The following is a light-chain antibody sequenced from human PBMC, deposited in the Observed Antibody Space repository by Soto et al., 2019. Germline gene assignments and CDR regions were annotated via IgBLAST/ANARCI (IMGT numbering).Light chain of an antibody. J-gene: IGKJ1*01. V-gene: IGKV3-11*01. CDR2: DAS. CDR3: QRRYNCPQT. CDR1: QSVSRT. Sequence: EVVLTQSPATLSLSPGERANLSCRTSQSVSRTLAWYQQKSGQAPRLLIYDASNRATGIPTRFSGSGSGTAFTLPISSLGPEDFAVYYCQRRYNCPQTFGQGTRWKSN.